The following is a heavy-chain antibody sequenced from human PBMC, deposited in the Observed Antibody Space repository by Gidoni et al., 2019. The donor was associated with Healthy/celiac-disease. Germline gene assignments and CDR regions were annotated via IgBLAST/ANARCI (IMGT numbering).Heavy chain of an antibody. CDR1: GFTFDDYA. Sequence: EVQLVESGGGLVQPGKSLRLSCAASGFTFDDYAMHWVRQAPGKGLEWVSGISWNSGSIGYADSVKGRFTISRDNAKNSLYLQMNSLRAEDTALYYCAKDKVPDIVATHYYYYYMDVWGKGTTVTVSS. V-gene: IGHV3-9*01. J-gene: IGHJ6*03. CDR3: AKDKVPDIVATHYYYYYMDV. D-gene: IGHD5-12*01. CDR2: ISWNSGSI.